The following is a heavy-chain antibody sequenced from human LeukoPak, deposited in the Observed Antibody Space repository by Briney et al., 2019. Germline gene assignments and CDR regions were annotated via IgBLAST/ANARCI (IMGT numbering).Heavy chain of an antibody. CDR1: GFTFSSYS. CDR3: AKDPSDDYGDPNFDY. D-gene: IGHD4-17*01. J-gene: IGHJ4*02. Sequence: GGSLRLSCAASGFTFSSYSMNWVRQAPGKGLEWVSAISGSGGSTYYADSVKGRFTISRDNSKNTLYLQMNSLRAEDTAVYYCAKDPSDDYGDPNFDYWGQGTLVTVSS. CDR2: ISGSGGST. V-gene: IGHV3-23*01.